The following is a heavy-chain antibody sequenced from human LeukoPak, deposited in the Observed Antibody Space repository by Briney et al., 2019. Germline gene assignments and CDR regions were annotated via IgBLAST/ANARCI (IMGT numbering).Heavy chain of an antibody. V-gene: IGHV1-69*01. CDR2: IIPIFGTA. J-gene: IGHJ6*02. Sequence: GSSVKVSCKASGGTFSSYAISWVRQAPGQGLEWMGGIIPIFGTANYAQKFQGRVTITADESTSTAYMELSSLRSEDTAVYYCARGGDRFLEWLFYTYYCYGMDVWGQGTTVTVSS. CDR1: GGTFSSYA. D-gene: IGHD3-3*01. CDR3: ARGGDRFLEWLFYTYYCYGMDV.